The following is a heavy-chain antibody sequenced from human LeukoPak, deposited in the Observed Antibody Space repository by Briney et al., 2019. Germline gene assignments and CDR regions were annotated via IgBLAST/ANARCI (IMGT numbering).Heavy chain of an antibody. CDR2: IYPGDSDT. D-gene: IGHD3-3*01. CDR3: ARRGYYDFWSAPGRAFDI. V-gene: IGHV5-51*01. J-gene: IGHJ3*02. Sequence: GESLKISCKGSGYSFTSYWIGWVRQMPGKGLEWMGIIYPGDSDTRYSPSFQGQVTISADKSISTAYLQWSSLKASDTAMYYCARRGYYDFWSAPGRAFDIWGQGTMVTVSS. CDR1: GYSFTSYW.